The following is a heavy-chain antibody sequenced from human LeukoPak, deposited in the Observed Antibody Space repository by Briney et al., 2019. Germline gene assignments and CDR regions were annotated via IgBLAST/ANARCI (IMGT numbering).Heavy chain of an antibody. D-gene: IGHD3-3*01. CDR2: INHSGST. CDR3: ARFSVFGNDDY. V-gene: IGHV4-34*01. Sequence: SETLSLTCAVYGGSFSGYYWSWIRQPPGKGLEWIGGINHSGSTSYNPSLKSRVTISVDTSKNQFSLKLSSVSAADKAVYYCARFSVFGNDDYWGQGTLVTVSS. J-gene: IGHJ4*02. CDR1: GGSFSGYY.